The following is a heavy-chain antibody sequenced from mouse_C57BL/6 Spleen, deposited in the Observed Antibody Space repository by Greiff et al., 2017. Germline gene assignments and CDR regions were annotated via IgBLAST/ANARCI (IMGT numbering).Heavy chain of an antibody. CDR3: ARWYYAYAMDY. Sequence: EVKLMESGGGLVKPGGSLKLSCAASGFTFSSYAMSWVRQTPEKRLEWVATISDGGSYTYYPDNVKGRFTISRDNAKNNLYLQMSHLKSEDTAMYYCARWYYAYAMDYWGQGTSVTVSS. D-gene: IGHD1-1*01. J-gene: IGHJ4*01. CDR1: GFTFSSYA. CDR2: ISDGGSYT. V-gene: IGHV5-4*03.